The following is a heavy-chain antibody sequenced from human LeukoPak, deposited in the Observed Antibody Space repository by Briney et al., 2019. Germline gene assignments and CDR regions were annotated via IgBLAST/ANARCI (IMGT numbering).Heavy chain of an antibody. CDR2: IDSDGSDT. V-gene: IGHV3-74*01. CDR3: ARGRRGYDEHDAFDI. CDR1: GFTFSSSW. Sequence: GGSLRLSCAASGFTFSSSWMYWVRQAPGKGLVWVSRIDSDGSDTTYADSVKGRFTISRDNAKNTLYLQMNSLRAEDTAVYYCARGRRGYDEHDAFDIWGQGTMVTVSS. D-gene: IGHD5-12*01. J-gene: IGHJ3*02.